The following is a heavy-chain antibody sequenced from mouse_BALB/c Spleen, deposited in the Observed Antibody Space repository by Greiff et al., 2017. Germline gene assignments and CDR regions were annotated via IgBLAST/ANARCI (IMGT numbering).Heavy chain of an antibody. CDR3: ARDYYGSDY. V-gene: IGHV1-18*01. CDR1: GYTFTDYN. CDR2: INPNNGGT. Sequence: EVQRVESGPELVKPGASVKIPCKASGYTFTDYNMDWVKQSHGKSLEWIGDINPNNGGTIYNQKFKGKATLTVDKSSSTAYMELRSLTSEDTAVYYCARDYYGSDYWGQGTTLTVSS. D-gene: IGHD1-1*01. J-gene: IGHJ2*01.